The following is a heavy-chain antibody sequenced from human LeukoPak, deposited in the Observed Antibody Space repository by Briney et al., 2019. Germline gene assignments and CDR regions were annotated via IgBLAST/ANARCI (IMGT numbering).Heavy chain of an antibody. J-gene: IGHJ5*02. Sequence: GGSLRLSCAASGFTFSSYGMHWVRQAPGKGLEWVAVISYDGSNKYYADSVKGRFTISRDNSKNTLYLQMNSLRAEDTAVYYCADEYYYDSSGLEFDPWGQGTLVTVSS. CDR3: ADEYYYDSSGLEFDP. CDR2: ISYDGSNK. V-gene: IGHV3-30*18. CDR1: GFTFSSYG. D-gene: IGHD3-22*01.